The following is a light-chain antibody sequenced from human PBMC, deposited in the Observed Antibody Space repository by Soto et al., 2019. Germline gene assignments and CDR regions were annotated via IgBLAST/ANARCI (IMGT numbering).Light chain of an antibody. J-gene: IGLJ1*01. CDR3: SSYRSRSTLLYV. CDR1: SSDVGGYNY. V-gene: IGLV2-14*01. Sequence: QSALTQPASVSGSPGQSITISCTGTSSDVGGYNYVSWYQQHPGKAPKLMIYDVSHRPSGVSNRFSGSKSGNTASLTISGLQAEDEADYYCSSYRSRSTLLYVFGTGTKLTVL. CDR2: DVS.